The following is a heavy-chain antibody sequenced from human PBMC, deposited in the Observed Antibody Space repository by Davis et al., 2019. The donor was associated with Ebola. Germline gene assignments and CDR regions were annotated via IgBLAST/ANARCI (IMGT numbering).Heavy chain of an antibody. CDR1: GFTFSGSA. V-gene: IGHV3-73*01. Sequence: GESLKISCAASGFTFSGSAMHWVRQASGKGLEWVGRIRSKANSYATAYAASVKGRFTISRDDSKNTAYLQMNSLKTEDTAVDYCINHSQSAIWGKGTTVTVSS. J-gene: IGHJ6*04. CDR2: IRSKANSYAT. D-gene: IGHD1-14*01. CDR3: INHSQSAI.